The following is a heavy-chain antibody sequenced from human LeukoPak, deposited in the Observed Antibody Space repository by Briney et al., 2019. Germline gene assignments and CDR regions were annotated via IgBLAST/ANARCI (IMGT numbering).Heavy chain of an antibody. Sequence: ASVKVSCKASGYTFTSYAMHWVRQAPGQRFGWMGWINAGNGNTRYSQKFQGRVTITRDTSASTASMELSSLRSEDTAVYYCARGDDYKYFDCWGQGALVTVSS. CDR3: ARGDDYKYFDC. V-gene: IGHV1-3*01. CDR2: INAGNGNT. CDR1: GYTFTSYA. J-gene: IGHJ4*02. D-gene: IGHD4/OR15-4a*01.